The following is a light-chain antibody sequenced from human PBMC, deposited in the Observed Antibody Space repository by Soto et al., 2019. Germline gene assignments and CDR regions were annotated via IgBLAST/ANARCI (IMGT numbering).Light chain of an antibody. CDR2: SAS. CDR1: QGINYY. J-gene: IGKJ2*01. V-gene: IGKV1-9*01. CDR3: QPLNSVPPLYT. Sequence: DIQLTQSPSFLSASVGDRVTITCRASQGINYYLGWYQQKSGKAPSLLIYSASTLESGVPSRFSGSGSGTDFTLTISSLQPEDSATYYCQPLNSVPPLYTFGQGTKLEIK.